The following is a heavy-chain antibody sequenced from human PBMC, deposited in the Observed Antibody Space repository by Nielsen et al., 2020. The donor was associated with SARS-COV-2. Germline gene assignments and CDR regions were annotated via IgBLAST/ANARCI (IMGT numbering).Heavy chain of an antibody. Sequence: ESLKISCAASGFTLSGYSMNWVRQAPGKGLEWISYLPSSRDSGNGIYYADPVKGRFTISRDNARNSLYLQMNSLRAEDTAIYYCARRGPIGDYCGGGDCYPFDCWGQGTLVIVSS. D-gene: IGHD2-21*02. J-gene: IGHJ4*02. CDR1: GFTLSGYS. CDR3: ARRGPIGDYCGGGDCYPFDC. V-gene: IGHV3-48*01. CDR2: LPSSRDSGNGI.